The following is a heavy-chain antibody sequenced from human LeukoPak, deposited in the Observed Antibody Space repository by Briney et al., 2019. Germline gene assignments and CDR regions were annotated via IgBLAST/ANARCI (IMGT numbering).Heavy chain of an antibody. D-gene: IGHD6-25*01. CDR3: AKDKVRSAGRHYCYMDV. Sequence: PGGSLRLSCAASGFTFSSYAMSWVRQAPGKGLEWVSAISGSGGSTYYADSVKGRFTISRDNSKNTLYLQMNSLRAEDTAVYYCAKDKVRSAGRHYCYMDVWGKGTTVTVSS. J-gene: IGHJ6*03. CDR2: ISGSGGST. CDR1: GFTFSSYA. V-gene: IGHV3-23*01.